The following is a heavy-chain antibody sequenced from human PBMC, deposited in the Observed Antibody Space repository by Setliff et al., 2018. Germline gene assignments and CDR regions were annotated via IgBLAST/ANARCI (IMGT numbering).Heavy chain of an antibody. J-gene: IGHJ6*03. CDR1: GGSFSGYY. CDR3: AREIGYYYYYYMDV. CDR2: INHSGST. V-gene: IGHV4-34*01. Sequence: SDTLSLTCAVYGGSFSGYYWSWIRQPPGKGLEWIGEINHSGSTNYNPSLKSRVTISVDTSKNQFSLKLSSVTAADTAVYYCAREIGYYYYYYMDVWGKGTTVTVSS.